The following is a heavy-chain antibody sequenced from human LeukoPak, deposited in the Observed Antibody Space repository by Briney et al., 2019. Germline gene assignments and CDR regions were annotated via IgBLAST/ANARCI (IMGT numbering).Heavy chain of an antibody. J-gene: IGHJ4*02. Sequence: PGGSLRLSCAASGFTFSSYSMNWVRQAPGKGLEWVSSISSSSSYIYYADSVKGRFTISRDNAKNSLYLQMNSLRAEDTAVYYCARGGSGLGWLWFDYWGQGTLVTVSS. CDR3: ARGGSGLGWLWFDY. CDR1: GFTFSSYS. CDR2: ISSSSSYI. V-gene: IGHV3-21*01. D-gene: IGHD5-12*01.